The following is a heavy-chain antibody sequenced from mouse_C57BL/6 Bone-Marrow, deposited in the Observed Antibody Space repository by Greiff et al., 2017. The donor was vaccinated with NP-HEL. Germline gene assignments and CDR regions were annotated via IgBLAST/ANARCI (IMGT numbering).Heavy chain of an antibody. CDR1: GFTFSDYY. J-gene: IGHJ2*01. Sequence: EVHLVESGGGLVQPGGSLKLSCAASGFTFSDYYMYWVRQTPEKRLEWVAYISNGGGSTYYPDTVKGRFTISRDNAKNTLYLQMSRLKSEDTAMYYCARHQAQGYYFDYWGQGTTLTVSS. CDR2: ISNGGGST. D-gene: IGHD3-2*02. V-gene: IGHV5-12*01. CDR3: ARHQAQGYYFDY.